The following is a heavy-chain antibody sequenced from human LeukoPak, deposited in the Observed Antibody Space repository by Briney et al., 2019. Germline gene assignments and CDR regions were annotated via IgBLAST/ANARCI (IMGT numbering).Heavy chain of an antibody. J-gene: IGHJ4*02. D-gene: IGHD1-26*01. CDR2: IYYSGST. V-gene: IGHV4-31*11. Sequence: SETLSLTCAVSGGSISSSNWWSWVRQHPGKGLEWIGYIYYSGSTYYNPSLKSRVTISVDTSKNQFSLKLSSVTAADTAVYYCARLSGIVGASPFDYWGQGTLVTVSS. CDR1: GGSISSSNW. CDR3: ARLSGIVGASPFDY.